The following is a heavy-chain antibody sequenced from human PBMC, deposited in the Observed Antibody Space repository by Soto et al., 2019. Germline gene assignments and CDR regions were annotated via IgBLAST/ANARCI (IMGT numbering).Heavy chain of an antibody. CDR2: ISNDGSNE. CDR3: AKGEVRGIIPSYFDY. J-gene: IGHJ4*02. CDR1: GFTFRWFG. V-gene: IGHV3-30*18. D-gene: IGHD3-10*01. Sequence: QPGGSLRLSCAGSGFTFRWFGMNWVRQAPGRGLEWVARISNDGSNEYYVDSVKGRFTISRVNSKNTLYLQMDSLRAEDTAVYYCAKGEVRGIIPSYFDYWGLGTLVTVSS.